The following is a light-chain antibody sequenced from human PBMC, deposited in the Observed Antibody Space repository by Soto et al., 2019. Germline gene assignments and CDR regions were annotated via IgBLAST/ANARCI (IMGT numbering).Light chain of an antibody. CDR1: QGISKS. J-gene: IGKJ2*01. V-gene: IGKV1-5*01. CDR3: QQYTAYPYT. Sequence: DIQMTQSPSTLSASVADRVTITCRASQGISKSLAWYQQKPGQAPNLLVYDASSLQSGVPSRFSGSGSGTEFTLTITSLQPDDFATYYCQQYTAYPYTFGQGTKLEIK. CDR2: DAS.